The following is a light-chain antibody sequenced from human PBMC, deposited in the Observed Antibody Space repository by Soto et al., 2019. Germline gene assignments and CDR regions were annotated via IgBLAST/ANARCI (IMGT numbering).Light chain of an antibody. CDR1: SSDVGGYNY. J-gene: IGLJ1*01. V-gene: IGLV2-14*03. Sequence: QSALTQPASLSGSPGQSITISCTGTSSDVGGYNYVSWYQQHPGKAPKLMIYDVSNGPTGVSNRFSGSKSGNTDSLTISGRQAEDEADYYCSSYRASSTTHYVFGTGTKLTVL. CDR3: SSYRASSTTHYV. CDR2: DVS.